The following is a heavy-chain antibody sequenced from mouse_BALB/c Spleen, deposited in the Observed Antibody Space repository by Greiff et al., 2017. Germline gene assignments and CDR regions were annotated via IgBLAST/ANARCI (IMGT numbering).Heavy chain of an antibody. Sequence: VQLQQSGAELVKPGASVKLSCTASGFNIKDTYMHWVKQRPEQGLEWIGRIDPANGNTKYDPKFQGKATITADTSSNTAYLQLSSLTSEDTAVYYCAPYGSSSFDDWGQGTTLTVSS. D-gene: IGHD1-1*01. V-gene: IGHV14-3*02. CDR1: GFNIKDTY. CDR3: APYGSSSFDD. J-gene: IGHJ2*01. CDR2: IDPANGNT.